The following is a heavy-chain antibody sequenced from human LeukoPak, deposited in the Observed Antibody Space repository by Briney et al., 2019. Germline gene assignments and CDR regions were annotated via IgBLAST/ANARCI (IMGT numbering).Heavy chain of an antibody. J-gene: IGHJ4*02. Sequence: ASVKVSCKASGYTFTSYYMHWVRQAPGQGLKWMGIINPSDGTTSHAQKFQGRVTMTRDTSTSTVHMELSSLRSEDTAVYYCARDGSGSYYGHFDYWGQGTLVTVSP. D-gene: IGHD1-26*01. CDR2: INPSDGTT. CDR3: ARDGSGSYYGHFDY. V-gene: IGHV1-46*01. CDR1: GYTFTSYY.